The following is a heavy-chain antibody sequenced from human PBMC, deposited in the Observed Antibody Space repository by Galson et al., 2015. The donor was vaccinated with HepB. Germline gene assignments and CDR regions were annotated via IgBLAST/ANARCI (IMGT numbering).Heavy chain of an antibody. CDR3: AKDGIMVANNPYHFHY. V-gene: IGHV3-23*01. Sequence: SLRLSCAASGFSFTRYAMTWVRQAPGKGLEWVSSITSSGGNSYYTDSVKGRFTVPRDNSKNTLFLQLNSLRAEDTAMYFCAKDGIMVANNPYHFHYWGQGTLVTVSS. CDR2: ITSSGGNS. CDR1: GFSFTRYA. D-gene: IGHD2-15*01. J-gene: IGHJ4*02.